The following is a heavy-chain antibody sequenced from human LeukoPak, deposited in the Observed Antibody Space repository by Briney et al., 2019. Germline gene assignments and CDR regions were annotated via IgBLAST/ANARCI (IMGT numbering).Heavy chain of an antibody. D-gene: IGHD3-10*01. J-gene: IGHJ4*01. V-gene: IGHV3-48*01. Sequence: GGSLILSCAASGFTFSSYSMNWVRQAPGKGLERVSYISSSSSTIYYADSVKVRFTISRDNAKNSLYLQMNSLRAEDTAVYYCARDYGNVVDYWGQGTLVTVSS. CDR2: ISSSSSTI. CDR1: GFTFSSYS. CDR3: ARDYGNVVDY.